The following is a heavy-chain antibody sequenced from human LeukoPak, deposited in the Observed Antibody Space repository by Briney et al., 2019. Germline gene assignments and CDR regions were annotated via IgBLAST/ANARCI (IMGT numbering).Heavy chain of an antibody. CDR2: IYYSGST. CDR1: GYSMGRAYY. V-gene: IGHV4-38-2*02. CDR3: ARQPALYSNHLYWYFDL. J-gene: IGHJ2*01. D-gene: IGHD4-11*01. Sequence: SETLSLTCTVSGYSMGRAYYWGWIRQPPGKGLEWIRSIYYSGSTYYNPSLKSRVTISVDTSKNQISLKLSSVAAADTAVYYCARQPALYSNHLYWYFDLWGRGTLVTVSS.